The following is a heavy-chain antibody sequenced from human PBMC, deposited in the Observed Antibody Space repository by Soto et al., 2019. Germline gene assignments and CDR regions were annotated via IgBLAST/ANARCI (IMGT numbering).Heavy chain of an antibody. V-gene: IGHV1-46*03. CDR3: ARDSSNDILTGYPDYYYYGMDV. Sequence: ASVKVSCKASGYTFTSYYMHWVRQAPGQGLEWMGIINPSGGSTSYAQKFQGRVTMTRDTSTSTVYMELSSLRSEDTAVYYCARDSSNDILTGYPDYYYYGMDVWGQGTTVTV. D-gene: IGHD3-9*01. CDR2: INPSGGST. CDR1: GYTFTSYY. J-gene: IGHJ6*02.